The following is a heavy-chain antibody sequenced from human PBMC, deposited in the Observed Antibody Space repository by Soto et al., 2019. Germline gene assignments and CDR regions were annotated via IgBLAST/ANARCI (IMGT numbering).Heavy chain of an antibody. CDR3: ARGSPHQLPHPVDV. D-gene: IGHD2-2*01. V-gene: IGHV6-1*01. CDR1: GDSVSSNSAA. CDR2: TYYRSKWYN. Sequence: SQTLSLTCAISGDSVSSNSAAWNWIRQSPSRGLEWLGRTYYRSKWYNDYAVSVKSRITINPDTSKNQFSLQLNSVAPEDTAVYYCARGSPHQLPHPVDVWGKGTTVTVSS. J-gene: IGHJ6*04.